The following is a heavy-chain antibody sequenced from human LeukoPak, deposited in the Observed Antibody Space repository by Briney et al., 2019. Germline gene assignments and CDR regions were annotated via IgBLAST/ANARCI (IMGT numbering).Heavy chain of an antibody. Sequence: GGSLRLSCAASGFTFSSYEMNWVRQAPGKGLEWVSYISSSGSTIYYADSVKGRFTISRDNAKNSLYLQMNSLRAEDTAVYYCARAVKLADAHFDYWGQGTLVTVSS. CDR2: ISSSGSTI. CDR3: ARAVKLADAHFDY. J-gene: IGHJ4*02. CDR1: GFTFSSYE. D-gene: IGHD6-13*01. V-gene: IGHV3-48*03.